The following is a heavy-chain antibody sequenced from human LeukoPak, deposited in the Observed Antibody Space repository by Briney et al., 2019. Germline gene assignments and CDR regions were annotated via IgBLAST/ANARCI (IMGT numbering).Heavy chain of an antibody. V-gene: IGHV4-31*03. CDR3: AREQYSGSYFDY. D-gene: IGHD1-26*01. J-gene: IGHJ4*02. CDR2: IYYSGSS. Sequence: PSETLSLTCTVSGGSIRSGGCYWNWIRQHPGTGLEWIGYIYYSGSSYYNPSLKSRVSISVDTSTNQFSLRLSSVAAADTAVYYCAREQYSGSYFDYWGQGTLVTVSS. CDR1: GGSIRSGGCY.